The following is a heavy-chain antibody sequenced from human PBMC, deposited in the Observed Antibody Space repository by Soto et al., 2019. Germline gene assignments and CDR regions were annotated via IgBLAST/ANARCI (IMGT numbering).Heavy chain of an antibody. V-gene: IGHV5-10-1*01. J-gene: IGHJ4*02. CDR2: IDPSDSYT. Sequence: LGESLKISCKGSGYSFTSYWLSWVRQMPGKGLEWMGRIDPSDSYTNYSPSFQGHVTISADKSISTAYLRWSSLKASDTAMYYCASRVMSTNWNYMGVVDYWGQGTLVTVSS. CDR3: ASRVMSTNWNYMGVVDY. D-gene: IGHD1-7*01. CDR1: GYSFTSYW.